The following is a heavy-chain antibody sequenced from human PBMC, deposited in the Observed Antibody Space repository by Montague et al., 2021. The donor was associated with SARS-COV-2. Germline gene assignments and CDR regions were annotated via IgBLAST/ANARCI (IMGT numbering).Heavy chain of an antibody. J-gene: IGHJ4*02. CDR1: GGSISSSSYY. CDR3: AGGVPLGYDFWIGYPDIGDFDH. Sequence: SETLSLTCTVSGGSISSSSYYWGWIRQPPGKGLEWIGSIYYSGSTYYNPSLKSRVTISVDTSKNQFSLKLSSVTAADTAVYYCAGGVPLGYDFWIGYPDIGDFDHWGQGTLVTVSS. V-gene: IGHV4-39*01. CDR2: IYYSGST. D-gene: IGHD3-3*01.